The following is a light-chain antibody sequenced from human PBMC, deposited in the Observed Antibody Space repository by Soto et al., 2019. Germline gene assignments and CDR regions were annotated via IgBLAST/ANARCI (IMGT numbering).Light chain of an antibody. CDR2: NNN. CDR3: AAWDDSLNGPL. J-gene: IGLJ2*01. Sequence: QSVLTQPPSASGTPGQRVTISCSGSSSNIASNTVNWYQQLPGTAPKLLIYNNNYRPSGVLDRFSGSKSGTSASLAISGLQSEDEADYYCAAWDDSLNGPLFGGGTKLTVL. CDR1: SSNIASNT. V-gene: IGLV1-44*01.